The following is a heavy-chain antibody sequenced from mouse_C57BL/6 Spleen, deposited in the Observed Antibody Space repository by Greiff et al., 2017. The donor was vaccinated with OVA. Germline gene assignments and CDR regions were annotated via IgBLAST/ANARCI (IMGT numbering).Heavy chain of an antibody. V-gene: IGHV14-2*01. CDR3: AREVITTVVATDWYFDV. CDR2: IDPEDGET. D-gene: IGHD1-1*01. J-gene: IGHJ1*03. CDR1: GFNIKDYY. Sequence: EVQLQQSGAELVKPGASVKLSCTASGFNIKDYYMHWVKQRTEQGLEWIGRIDPEDGETKYAPKFQGKATITADTSSNTAYLQLSSLTSEDTAVCYCAREVITTVVATDWYFDVWGTGTTGTVSS.